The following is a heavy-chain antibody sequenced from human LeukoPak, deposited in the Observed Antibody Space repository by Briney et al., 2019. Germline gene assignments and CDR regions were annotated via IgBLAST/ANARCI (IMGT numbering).Heavy chain of an antibody. V-gene: IGHV3-33*01. CDR3: ARDQRLAVAGQLDY. CDR2: IWYDGSNK. Sequence: GGSLRLSCAASGFTFSSYGMHWVRQAPGKGLEWVAVIWYDGSNKYYADSVKGRFTISRDNSKNTLHLQMNSLRAEDTAVYYCARDQRLAVAGQLDYWGQGTLVTVSS. D-gene: IGHD6-19*01. J-gene: IGHJ4*02. CDR1: GFTFSSYG.